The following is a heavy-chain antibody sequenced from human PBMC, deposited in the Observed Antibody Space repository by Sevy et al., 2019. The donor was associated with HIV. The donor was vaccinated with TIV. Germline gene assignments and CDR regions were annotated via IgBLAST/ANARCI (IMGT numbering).Heavy chain of an antibody. J-gene: IGHJ5*02. CDR3: ARDESLGELSPPWFDP. D-gene: IGHD3-16*02. CDR1: GGSISGYY. Sequence: SENLSLTCTVSGGSISGYYWSWIRQPPGKGLERIGNIYYRGSTNYNPSLKSRVTISLDTSKNQFSLKLSLVTAADTVVYYCARDESLGELSPPWFDPWGQGTLVTVSS. V-gene: IGHV4-59*13. CDR2: IYYRGST.